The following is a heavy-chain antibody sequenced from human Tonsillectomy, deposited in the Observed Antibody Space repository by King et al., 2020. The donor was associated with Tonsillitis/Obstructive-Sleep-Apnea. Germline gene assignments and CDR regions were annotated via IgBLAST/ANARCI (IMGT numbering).Heavy chain of an antibody. Sequence: VQLVESGGGLVQPGRSLRLSCTASGFTFGDYAMSWVRQAPGKGLEGVGFTRSKAYGGTTEYAASVKGRFTISRDDSKSIAYLQMNSLKTEGTAVYYCTRGGGYCSSTSCYIDYWGQGTLVTVSS. V-gene: IGHV3-49*04. CDR1: GFTFGDYA. J-gene: IGHJ4*02. CDR3: TRGGGYCSSTSCYIDY. CDR2: TRSKAYGGTT. D-gene: IGHD2-2*01.